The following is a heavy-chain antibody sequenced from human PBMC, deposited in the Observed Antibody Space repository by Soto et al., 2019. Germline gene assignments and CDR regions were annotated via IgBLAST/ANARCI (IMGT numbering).Heavy chain of an antibody. D-gene: IGHD3-9*01. J-gene: IGHJ4*01. Sequence: GASVKVSCKTSGGTFSSYAISWVRQAPGQGLEWMGGIVPIVDTATYAQKFQGRVTITADESTSTAYMELSRLRSDDTAVYYCARDSTRDDTLTGFDYWGHGTLVTVS. CDR3: ARDSTRDDTLTGFDY. CDR1: GGTFSSYA. V-gene: IGHV1-69*13. CDR2: IVPIVDTA.